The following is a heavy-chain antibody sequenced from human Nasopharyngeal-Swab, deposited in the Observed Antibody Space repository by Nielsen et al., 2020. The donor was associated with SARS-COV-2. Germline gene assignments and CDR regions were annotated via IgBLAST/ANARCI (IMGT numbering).Heavy chain of an antibody. J-gene: IGHJ6*02. CDR3: ARAQLRLQYYGMDV. D-gene: IGHD4-11*01. Sequence: GESLKISCAASCFTFSYYYMSWIRQAPGKGLEWVSYISSSGSTIYYADSVKGRFTISRDNAKNSLYLQMNSLRAEDTAVYYCARAQLRLQYYGMDVWGQGTTVTVSS. V-gene: IGHV3-11*01. CDR1: CFTFSYYY. CDR2: ISSSGSTI.